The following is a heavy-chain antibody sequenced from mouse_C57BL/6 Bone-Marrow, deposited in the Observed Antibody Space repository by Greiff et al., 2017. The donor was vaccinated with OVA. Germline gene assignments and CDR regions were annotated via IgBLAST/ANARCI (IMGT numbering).Heavy chain of an antibody. D-gene: IGHD2-5*01. CDR2: IDPSDSYT. Sequence: QVQLQQPGAELVMPGASVKLSCKASGYTFTSYWMHWVKQRPGQGLEWIGEIDPSDSYTNYNQKFKGKSTLTVDKSSSTAYMQLSSLTSEDSAVYYCASPGSKFSCAYWGQGTLVTVSA. CDR3: ASPGSKFSCAY. CDR1: GYTFTSYW. V-gene: IGHV1-69*01. J-gene: IGHJ3*01.